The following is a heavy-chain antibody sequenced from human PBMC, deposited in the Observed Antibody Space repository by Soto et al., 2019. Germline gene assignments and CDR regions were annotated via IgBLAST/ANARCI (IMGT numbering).Heavy chain of an antibody. V-gene: IGHV6-1*01. CDR1: GDSVSSSSAA. Sequence: SQTLSLTCAIFGDSVSSSSAAWNWIRQSPSRGLERLGRTYYRSKWYNDYAVSVKSRININPDTSKNQFSLQLNSVTPEDTAVYYCARVSAESPADYFHAMDVWGQGTTVTVSS. J-gene: IGHJ6*02. CDR3: ARVSAESPADYFHAMDV. CDR2: TYYRSKWYN. D-gene: IGHD3-16*02.